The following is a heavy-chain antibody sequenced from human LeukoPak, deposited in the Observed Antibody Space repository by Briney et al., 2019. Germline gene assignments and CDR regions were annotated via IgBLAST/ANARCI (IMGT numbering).Heavy chain of an antibody. D-gene: IGHD3-10*01. J-gene: IGHJ3*02. V-gene: IGHV5-51*01. CDR2: VKVGDSEA. CDR3: ARQPGVLSDPFDI. Sequence: TPGESLNISGKVSGYYFPNFWFAWVRQLPGKGLDWMGVVKVGDSEARYSPSFQGQVTFAADRSNNTAYLQRTSLKASDTAIYYCARQPGVLSDPFDIWGQGTMVTVSS. CDR1: GYYFPNFW.